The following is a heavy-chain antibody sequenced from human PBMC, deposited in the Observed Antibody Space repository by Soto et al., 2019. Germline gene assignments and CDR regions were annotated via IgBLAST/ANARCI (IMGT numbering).Heavy chain of an antibody. V-gene: IGHV4-39*07. CDR3: ARAGCSTTSCYHYYYSYGMDV. J-gene: IGHJ6*02. Sequence: SGTLSLTCTVSGVSVSSGSFYWAWIGQPPGKGLVGIGEINHSGSTNYNPSLKSRVTISVDTSKNQFSLKLSSVTAADTAVYYCARAGCSTTSCYHYYYSYGMDVSGQGPTVTVSS. D-gene: IGHD2-2*01. CDR2: INHSGST. CDR1: GVSVSSGSFY.